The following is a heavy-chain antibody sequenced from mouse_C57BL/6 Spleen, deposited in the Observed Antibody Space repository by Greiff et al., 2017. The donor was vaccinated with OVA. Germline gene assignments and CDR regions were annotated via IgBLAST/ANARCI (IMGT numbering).Heavy chain of an antibody. CDR2: FHPYNDDT. CDR3: ARGGGYYPHWYFDV. D-gene: IGHD2-3*01. Sequence: LVESGAELVKPGASVKMSCKASGYTFTTYPIEWMKQNHGKSLEWIGNFHPYNDDTKYNEKFKGKATLTVEKSSSTVYLELSRLTSDDSAVYYCARGGGYYPHWYFDVWGTGTTVTVSS. J-gene: IGHJ1*03. V-gene: IGHV1-47*01. CDR1: GYTFTTYP.